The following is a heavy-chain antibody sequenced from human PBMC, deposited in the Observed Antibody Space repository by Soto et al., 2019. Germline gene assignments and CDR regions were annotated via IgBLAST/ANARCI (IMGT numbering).Heavy chain of an antibody. Sequence: EVQLLESGGKLVQPGGSLTLSCAASGFTFSTYAMAWVRQAPGKGLEWVSGVSASGLNTDYADPVKGRFYISRDNSKNTVSLHMNSLRAEDTAWYYCAKDRPRRPSGYVFDYWGQGTPVTVSS. J-gene: IGHJ4*02. D-gene: IGHD5-18*01. CDR2: VSASGLNT. CDR3: AKDRPRRPSGYVFDY. CDR1: GFTFSTYA. V-gene: IGHV3-23*01.